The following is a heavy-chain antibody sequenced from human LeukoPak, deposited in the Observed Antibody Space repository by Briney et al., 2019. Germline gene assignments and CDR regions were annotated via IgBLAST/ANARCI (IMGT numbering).Heavy chain of an antibody. D-gene: IGHD4-17*01. CDR1: GFTVSSNY. Sequence: GGSLRLSCAASGFTVSSNYMSWVRQAPGKGLEWVSIIYSGGSTYYADSVKGRFTISRDNSKNTLYLQMNSLRDEDTAVYFCARATTTRTRFDYWGQGTLVTVSS. CDR3: ARATTTRTRFDY. J-gene: IGHJ4*02. V-gene: IGHV3-53*01. CDR2: IYSGGST.